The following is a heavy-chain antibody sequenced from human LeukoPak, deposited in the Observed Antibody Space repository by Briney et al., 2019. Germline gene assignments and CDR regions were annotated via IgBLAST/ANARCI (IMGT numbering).Heavy chain of an antibody. J-gene: IGHJ2*01. CDR1: GGSISSGRYW. V-gene: IGHV4-31*03. Sequence: SETLSLTCTVSGGSISSGRYWRSWIRQHPGKGLEWIGYVYNSGSTYYSPSLRSRLSMSVDTSKNQFSLNLRSVTAAYTAVYYCARAILTASGSVWYFDLWGRGTLVTVSS. CDR3: ARAILTASGSVWYFDL. CDR2: VYNSGST. D-gene: IGHD3-3*01.